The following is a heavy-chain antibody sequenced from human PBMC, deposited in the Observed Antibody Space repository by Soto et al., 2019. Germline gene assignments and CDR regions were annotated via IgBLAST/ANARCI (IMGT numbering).Heavy chain of an antibody. J-gene: IGHJ4*02. CDR3: AHGGAVGATACCAY. Sequence: QITLTESGPALVKHTQTLTLTYTFSGLSLSTTGVGVAQIRQPPGKSLACLALIYWDDDKRYSPSLTSRLAISKDPSRIPVVFTMTKMGPVDTGTYYGAHGGAVGATACCAYWGQGTLVVVSA. CDR1: GLSLSTTGVG. CDR2: IYWDDDK. V-gene: IGHV2-5*02. D-gene: IGHD1-26*01.